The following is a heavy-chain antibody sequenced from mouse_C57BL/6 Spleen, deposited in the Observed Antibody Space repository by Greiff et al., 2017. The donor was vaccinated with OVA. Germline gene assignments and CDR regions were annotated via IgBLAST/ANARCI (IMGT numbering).Heavy chain of an antibody. CDR1: GYTFTSYW. V-gene: IGHV1-72*01. Sequence: QVQLKQPGAELVKPGASVKLSCKASGYTFTSYWMHWVKQRPGRGLEWIGRIDPSSGGTKYNEKFKGKVTLTVDKPASTAYMQLSSLTSEDYAVNYYGSYDSYFDDWGQGTTLTVSS. CDR2: IDPSSGGT. D-gene: IGHD2-4*01. CDR3: GSYDSYFDD. J-gene: IGHJ2*01.